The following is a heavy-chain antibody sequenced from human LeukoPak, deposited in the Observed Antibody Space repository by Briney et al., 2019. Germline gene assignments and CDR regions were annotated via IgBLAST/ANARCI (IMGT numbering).Heavy chain of an antibody. CDR2: INPNSGAT. CDR1: GYTFTGYY. Sequence: ASVTVSFKASGYTFTGYYMHWVGQAPGQGGACIGWINPNSGATNYPQTFHRSLTMTTPTSISTAYMELSRLRSDDTAVYYCARAFGVTGAPWGQGTLVTVSS. J-gene: IGHJ5*02. D-gene: IGHD1-14*01. CDR3: ARAFGVTGAP. V-gene: IGHV1-2*02.